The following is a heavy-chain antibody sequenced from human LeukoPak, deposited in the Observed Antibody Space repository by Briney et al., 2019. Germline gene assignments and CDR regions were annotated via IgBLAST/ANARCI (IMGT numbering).Heavy chain of an antibody. Sequence: SETLSLTCAVHGVSFRAHYWSWIRQSPGKGLEWIGKTNPGGQTNSNTSLKSRVTISVGPSESRFALGLTSVSAADTAVYFGGRVRCGHRAEICYNYWGRGTLVTVSS. J-gene: IGHJ4*02. D-gene: IGHD2-2*02. CDR1: GVSFRAHY. CDR3: GRVRCGHRAEICYNY. CDR2: TNPGGQT. V-gene: IGHV4-34*01.